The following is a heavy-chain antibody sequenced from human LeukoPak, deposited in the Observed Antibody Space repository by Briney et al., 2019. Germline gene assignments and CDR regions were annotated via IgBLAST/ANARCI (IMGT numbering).Heavy chain of an antibody. V-gene: IGHV4-61*08. CDR1: GGSVSSGDYY. CDR3: ARPYSSSAYAFDI. D-gene: IGHD6-13*01. Sequence: ASETLSLTCTVSGGSVSSGDYYWSWIRQPPGKGLEWIGYTYYSGSTNYNPSLKSRVTISMDTSKNQFSLKLSSVTAADTAVYYCARPYSSSAYAFDIWGQGTMVTVSS. CDR2: TYYSGST. J-gene: IGHJ3*02.